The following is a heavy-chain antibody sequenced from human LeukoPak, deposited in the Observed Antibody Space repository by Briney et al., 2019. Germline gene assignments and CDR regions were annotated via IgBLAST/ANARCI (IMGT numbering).Heavy chain of an antibody. CDR3: ARAFKASGYVLDY. J-gene: IGHJ4*02. D-gene: IGHD5-12*01. CDR2: IYHSGST. CDR1: GGSISSSNW. V-gene: IGHV4-4*02. Sequence: EPSGTLSLTCAVSGGSISSSNWWSWVRQPPGKGLEWIGEIYHSGSTNYNPSLKSRVTISVDKSKNQFSLKLSSVTAADTAVYYCARAFKASGYVLDYWGQGTLVTVSS.